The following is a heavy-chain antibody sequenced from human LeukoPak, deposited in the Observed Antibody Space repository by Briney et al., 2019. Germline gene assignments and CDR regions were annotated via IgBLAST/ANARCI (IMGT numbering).Heavy chain of an antibody. Sequence: GASVKVSCKASGYTFTGYYMHWVRQAPGQGLEWMGWINPNSGGTNYAQKFQGRVTMTRDTSISTAYMELSRLRSDDTAVYYCAREFRGSSGWRARSMFDYWGQGTLVTVSS. CDR3: AREFRGSSGWRARSMFDY. J-gene: IGHJ4*02. CDR2: INPNSGGT. V-gene: IGHV1-2*02. D-gene: IGHD6-19*01. CDR1: GYTFTGYY.